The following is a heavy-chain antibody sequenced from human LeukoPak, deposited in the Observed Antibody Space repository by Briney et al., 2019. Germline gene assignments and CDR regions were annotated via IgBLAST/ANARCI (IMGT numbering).Heavy chain of an antibody. CDR1: GFTFSSYG. Sequence: GRSLRLSCAASGFTFSSYGMHWVRQAPGKGLEWVAVISYDGSNKYYADSVKGRFTISRDNSKNTLYLQMNSLRAEDTAVYYCARDFRPRITMIVVPPLFDYWGQGTLVTVSS. CDR2: ISYDGSNK. V-gene: IGHV3-30*03. J-gene: IGHJ4*02. D-gene: IGHD3-22*01. CDR3: ARDFRPRITMIVVPPLFDY.